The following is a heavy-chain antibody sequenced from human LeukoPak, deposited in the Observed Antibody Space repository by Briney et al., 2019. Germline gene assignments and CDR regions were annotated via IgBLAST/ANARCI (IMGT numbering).Heavy chain of an antibody. V-gene: IGHV3-74*01. J-gene: IGHJ4*02. Sequence: GGSLRLSCTASGFSFSGHWMHWARQLPGKGLVWVSRISPTGSTTSYADSVKGRFTVSRDNANNTLYLQVNNLRAEDTAVYYCARGPNGNWSGLDFWGQGTLLTVSS. CDR3: ARGPNGNWSGLDF. CDR1: GFSFSGHW. D-gene: IGHD1-1*01. CDR2: ISPTGSTT.